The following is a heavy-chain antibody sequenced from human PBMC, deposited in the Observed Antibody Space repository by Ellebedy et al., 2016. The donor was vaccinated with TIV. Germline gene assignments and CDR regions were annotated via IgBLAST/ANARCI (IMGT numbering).Heavy chain of an antibody. CDR1: RYTFTSYD. V-gene: IGHV1-8*01. D-gene: IGHD2-2*01. Sequence: ASVKVSXKASRYTFTSYDINWVRQATGQGLEWMGWMNPNSGNTGYAQKFQGRVTMTRNTSISTAYMELSSLRSEDTAVYYCARGAYCSSTSCHLGPYYFDYWGQGTLVTVSS. CDR3: ARGAYCSSTSCHLGPYYFDY. J-gene: IGHJ4*02. CDR2: MNPNSGNT.